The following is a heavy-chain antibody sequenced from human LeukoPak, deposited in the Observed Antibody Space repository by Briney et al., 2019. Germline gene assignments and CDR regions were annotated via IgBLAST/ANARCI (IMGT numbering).Heavy chain of an antibody. J-gene: IGHJ4*02. Sequence: ASVKVSCKASGYIFTSYYMHWVRQAPGQGLEWMGIINPSGGSTSYAQKFQGRVTMTRDTSTSTVYMELSSLRSEDTAVYYCAREPPYYYDSSGLDYWGQGTLVTVSS. V-gene: IGHV1-46*01. CDR1: GYIFTSYY. CDR3: AREPPYYYDSSGLDY. D-gene: IGHD3-22*01. CDR2: INPSGGST.